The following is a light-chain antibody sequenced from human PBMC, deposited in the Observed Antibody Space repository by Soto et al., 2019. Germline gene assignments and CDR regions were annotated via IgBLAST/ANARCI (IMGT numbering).Light chain of an antibody. Sequence: EIVFTQSPGTLSLSPGERATLSCRASQSVSSSYLAWYQQKPGQAPRLLIYGASSRATGIPDRFSGSGSGTDFTLTISRLEPEDFAVYYCQQYGSPRGTFGQGTKV. J-gene: IGKJ1*01. CDR2: GAS. CDR1: QSVSSSY. CDR3: QQYGSPRGT. V-gene: IGKV3-20*01.